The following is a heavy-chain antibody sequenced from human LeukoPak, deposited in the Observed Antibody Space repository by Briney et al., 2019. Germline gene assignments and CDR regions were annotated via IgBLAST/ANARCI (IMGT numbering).Heavy chain of an antibody. Sequence: GGSLRLSCAASGFTFSNYWMHWVRQAPGKGLVWVSRISSDGTSTNYADSVKGRFTISRDNAKNTLYLQMNSLGADDTAVYYCARGYYSSCGYWGQGTLVTVSS. V-gene: IGHV3-74*01. CDR2: ISSDGTST. D-gene: IGHD6-13*01. CDR3: ARGYYSSCGY. J-gene: IGHJ4*02. CDR1: GFTFSNYW.